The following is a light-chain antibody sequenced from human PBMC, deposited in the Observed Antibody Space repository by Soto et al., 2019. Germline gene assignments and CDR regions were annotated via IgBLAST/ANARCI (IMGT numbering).Light chain of an antibody. CDR3: QQYNGSPPWT. V-gene: IGKV3-15*01. J-gene: IGKJ1*01. CDR1: QSVGSTY. CDR2: DVS. Sequence: VLTQSPATLSLSPGERATLSCRASQSVGSTYLAWYHQKPGQTPRLLIYDVSTRANGVPARFSGRGSGTEFTLTISSLQSEDFALYYCQQYNGSPPWTFGQGTKVDIK.